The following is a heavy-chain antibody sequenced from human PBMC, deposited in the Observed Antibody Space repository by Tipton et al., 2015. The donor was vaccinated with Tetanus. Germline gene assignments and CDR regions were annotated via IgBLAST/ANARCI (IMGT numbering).Heavy chain of an antibody. J-gene: IGHJ5*02. Sequence: QVQLVQSGAEVKKPGASVKVSCKASGYTFTSYGLNWVRKAAGRGFEWMGWLNPKSGSAAYAPRFQGRVTMTTNTSITTAFMEVASLTYEDTAFYYCAKKDRFLFSPFGPWGQGTLVTVSS. CDR2: LNPKSGSA. D-gene: IGHD2/OR15-2a*01. CDR3: AKKDRFLFSPFGP. V-gene: IGHV1-8*02. CDR1: GYTFTSYG.